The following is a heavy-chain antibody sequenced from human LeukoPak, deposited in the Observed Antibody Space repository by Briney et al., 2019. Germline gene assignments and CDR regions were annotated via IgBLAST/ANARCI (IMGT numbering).Heavy chain of an antibody. D-gene: IGHD3-10*01. J-gene: IGHJ4*02. CDR1: GGSISSGSYY. CDR2: IYTSGST. V-gene: IGHV4-61*02. CDR3: ARERESGVYGSGSYLFDY. Sequence: SETLSLACTVSGGSISSGSYYWSWIRQPAGKGLEWIGRIYTSGSTIYNPSLESRVSISVDTSKNQFSLKLSSVTAADTAVYYCARERESGVYGSGSYLFDYWGQGTLVTVSS.